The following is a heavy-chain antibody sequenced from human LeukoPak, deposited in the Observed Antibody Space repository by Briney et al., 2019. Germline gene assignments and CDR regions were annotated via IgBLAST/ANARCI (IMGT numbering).Heavy chain of an antibody. J-gene: IGHJ4*02. CDR2: INHSGST. V-gene: IGHV4-34*01. CDR1: GGSFSGYY. CDR3: ARGALRRYHYYGANGTDY. Sequence: SETLSLTCAVYGGSFSGYYWSWVRHPPGKGLEWIGEINHSGSTNYNTSLKSRVTISVDTSKNQFSLKLSSVTAADTAVYYCARGALRRYHYYGANGTDYWGQGSLVTVSS. D-gene: IGHD4/OR15-4a*01.